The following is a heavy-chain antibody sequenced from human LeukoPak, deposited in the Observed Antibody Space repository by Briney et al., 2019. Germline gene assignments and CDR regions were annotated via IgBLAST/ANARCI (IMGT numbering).Heavy chain of an antibody. CDR3: AGVHITGTRGDY. D-gene: IGHD1-7*01. CDR2: IYYSGST. Sequence: PSETLSLTCTVSGGSISSSSYYWGWIRQPPGKGLEWIGSIYYSGSTNYNPSLKSRVTTSVDTSKNQFSLKLSSVTAADTAVYYCAGVHITGTRGDYWGQGTLVTVSS. V-gene: IGHV4-39*07. CDR1: GGSISSSSYY. J-gene: IGHJ4*02.